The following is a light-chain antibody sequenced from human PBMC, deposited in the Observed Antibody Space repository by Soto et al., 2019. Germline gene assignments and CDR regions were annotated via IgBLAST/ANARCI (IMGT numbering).Light chain of an antibody. V-gene: IGLV2-14*01. CDR1: SSDVGGYGY. CDR2: EVS. J-gene: IGLJ1*01. Sequence: QSGLTQPASVSGSPGQSITISCTGTSSDVGGYGYVSWHQIHPGKAPKLMVFEVSNRPSGVSYRFSGSKSGNTASLTISGLQAEDEADYFCSSYSLSTAYLFGTGTKVTVL. CDR3: SSYSLSTAYL.